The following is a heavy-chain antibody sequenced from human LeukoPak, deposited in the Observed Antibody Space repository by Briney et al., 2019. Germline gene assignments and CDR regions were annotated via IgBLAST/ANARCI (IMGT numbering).Heavy chain of an antibody. J-gene: IGHJ4*02. V-gene: IGHV4-38-2*02. CDR2: IYHSGST. CDR1: GYFISSGFY. CDR3: ARVLTAYTHPTFDS. D-gene: IGHD3-16*01. Sequence: LETLSLTCTVFGYFISSGFYWGWIRQPPGKGLEWIGSIYHSGSTDYNESLKSRVTISVDTSKNQFSLNLSSVTAADTAMYYCARVLTAYTHPTFDSWGQGTLVTVSS.